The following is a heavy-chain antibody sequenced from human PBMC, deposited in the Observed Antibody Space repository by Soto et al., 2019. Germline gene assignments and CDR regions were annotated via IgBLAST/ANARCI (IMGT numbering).Heavy chain of an antibody. CDR1: GFTFSSYG. Sequence: GGSLRLSCAASGFTFSSYGMHWVRQAPGKGLEWVAVIWYDGSNKYYADSVKGRFTISRDNSKNALYLQMNSLRAEDTAVYYCARDGGYNWNYSLRSWFDPWGQGTLVTVSS. V-gene: IGHV3-33*01. CDR3: ARDGGYNWNYSLRSWFDP. CDR2: IWYDGSNK. J-gene: IGHJ5*02. D-gene: IGHD1-7*01.